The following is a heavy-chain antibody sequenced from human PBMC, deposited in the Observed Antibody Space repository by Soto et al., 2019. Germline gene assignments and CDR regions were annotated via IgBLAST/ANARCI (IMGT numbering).Heavy chain of an antibody. CDR1: GYTFTGYY. Sequence: ASVKVSCKASGYTFTGYYMHWVRQAPGQGLEWMGWINPNSGGTNYAQKFQGWVTMTRDTSISTAYMELSRLRSDDTAVYYCARSRQIHASGYPFPNFDYWGQGTLVTVSS. V-gene: IGHV1-2*04. CDR2: INPNSGGT. CDR3: ARSRQIHASGYPFPNFDY. J-gene: IGHJ4*02. D-gene: IGHD5-12*01.